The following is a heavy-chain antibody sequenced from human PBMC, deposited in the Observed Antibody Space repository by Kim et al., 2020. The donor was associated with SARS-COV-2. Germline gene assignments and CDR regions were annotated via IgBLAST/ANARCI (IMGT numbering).Heavy chain of an antibody. V-gene: IGHV4-31*03. D-gene: IGHD5-18*01. CDR3: ARDGYSYLDV. J-gene: IGHJ6*01. CDR1: GGSLSSGGYY. Sequence: SETLSLTCTVSGGSLSSGGYYWSWIRQFPGKDLEWIGYIYHSGSTYYNPSLKSRVIMSVDTSKNQFSLKLSFVTAADTAVYYCARDGYSYLDVWAQGTTVIVSS. CDR2: IYHSGST.